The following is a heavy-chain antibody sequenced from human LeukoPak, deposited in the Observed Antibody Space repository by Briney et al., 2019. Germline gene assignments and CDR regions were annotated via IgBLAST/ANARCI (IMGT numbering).Heavy chain of an antibody. CDR3: ARARGGRTYAFEI. J-gene: IGHJ3*02. CDR1: GYSFTSQW. Sequence: GESLKISCKGSGYSFTSQWIGWVRQKPGKGLEWMGIIFPGDSDTRYSPTFQGQVTMSADKSISTAYLQWGSLKASDTAIYFCARARGGRTYAFEIWGQGTMVTVSS. CDR2: IFPGDSDT. V-gene: IGHV5-51*01.